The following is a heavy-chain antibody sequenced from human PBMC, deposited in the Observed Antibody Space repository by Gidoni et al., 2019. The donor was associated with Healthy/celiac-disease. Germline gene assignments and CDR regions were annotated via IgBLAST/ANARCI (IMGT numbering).Heavy chain of an antibody. Sequence: QVQLVESGGGVVQPGRSLRLSCAASGFTFSSYGMHWVRQAPGKGLEWVAVIWYDGSNKYYADSVKGRFTISRDNSKNTLYLQMNSLRAEDTAVYYCARDSTYYDFWSGYRNYFDYWGQGTLVTVSS. CDR3: ARDSTYYDFWSGYRNYFDY. V-gene: IGHV3-33*01. J-gene: IGHJ4*02. CDR1: GFTFSSYG. D-gene: IGHD3-3*01. CDR2: IWYDGSNK.